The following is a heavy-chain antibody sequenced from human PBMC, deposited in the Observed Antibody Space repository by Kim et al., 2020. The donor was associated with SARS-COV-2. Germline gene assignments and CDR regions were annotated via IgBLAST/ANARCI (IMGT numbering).Heavy chain of an antibody. CDR1: GGTFSSYA. V-gene: IGHV1-69*13. D-gene: IGHD3-10*01. Sequence: SVKVSCKASGGTFSSYAISWVRQAPGQGLEWMGGIIPIFGTANYAQKFQGRVTITADESKSTAYMELSSLRSEDTAVYYCAREGGVIRTRYGMDVWGQGTTVTVSS. CDR3: AREGGVIRTRYGMDV. CDR2: IIPIFGTA. J-gene: IGHJ6*02.